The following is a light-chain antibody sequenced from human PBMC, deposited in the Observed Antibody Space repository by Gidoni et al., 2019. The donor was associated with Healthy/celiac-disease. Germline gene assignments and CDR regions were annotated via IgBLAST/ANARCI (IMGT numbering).Light chain of an antibody. Sequence: EIVMTQSPATLSVSPWERATLSCRASQSIASNLAWYQQKPGQAPSLLLYGSSTSATGIPARFSGSGSGTEFTLTISSLQSEDFAVYYCQQYDDWPPFTFGQGTKLEIK. CDR3: QQYDDWPPFT. CDR2: GSS. V-gene: IGKV3-15*01. CDR1: QSIASN. J-gene: IGKJ2*01.